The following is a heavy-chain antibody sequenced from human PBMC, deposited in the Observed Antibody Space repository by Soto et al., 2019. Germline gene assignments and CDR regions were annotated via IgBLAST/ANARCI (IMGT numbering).Heavy chain of an antibody. V-gene: IGHV1-18*01. J-gene: IGHJ4*02. D-gene: IGHD6-13*01. CDR3: ARDLAAGTCDY. CDR1: GYTFTSYA. CDR2: ISAYNGNT. Sequence: ASVKVSWKASGYTFTSYAISWVRQAPGQGLEWMGWISAYNGNTNYAQKLQGRVTMTTDTSTSTAYMELRSLRSDDTAVYYCARDLAAGTCDYWGQGTLVTVSS.